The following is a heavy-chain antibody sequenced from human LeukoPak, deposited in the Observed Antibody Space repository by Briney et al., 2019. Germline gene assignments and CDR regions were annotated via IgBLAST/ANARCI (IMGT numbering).Heavy chain of an antibody. J-gene: IGHJ4*02. Sequence: SVKVSCKASGGTFSSYAISWVRQAPGQGLEWMGGIIPIFGTANYAQEFQGRVTITADESTSTAYVELSSLRSEDTAVYYCARSSSSVYVYFDYWGQGTLVTVSS. V-gene: IGHV1-69*13. CDR2: IIPIFGTA. D-gene: IGHD6-6*01. CDR3: ARSSSSVYVYFDY. CDR1: GGTFSSYA.